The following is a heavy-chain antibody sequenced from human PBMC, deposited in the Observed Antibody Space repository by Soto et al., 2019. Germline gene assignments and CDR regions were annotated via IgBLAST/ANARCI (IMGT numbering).Heavy chain of an antibody. CDR1: GFTFSSYA. CDR2: ISGSGGST. J-gene: IGHJ5*02. CDR3: AKYPDSRDSSCAHWFDP. V-gene: IGHV3-23*01. D-gene: IGHD3-22*01. Sequence: GGSLRLSCAASGFTFSSYAMSWVRQAPGKGLEWVSAISGSGGSTYYADSVKGRFTISRDNSKNTLYLQMNSLRAEDTAVHYCAKYPDSRDSSCAHWFDPWSQGXLAHVSS.